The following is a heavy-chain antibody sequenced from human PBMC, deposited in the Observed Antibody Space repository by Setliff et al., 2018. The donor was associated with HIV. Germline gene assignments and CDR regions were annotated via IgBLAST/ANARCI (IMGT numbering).Heavy chain of an antibody. J-gene: IGHJ5*02. CDR2: ISAYNGNT. CDR3: ARFLAGYCSGGSCHTYSA. V-gene: IGHV1-18*01. CDR1: GYTFTSYG. D-gene: IGHD2-15*01. Sequence: GASVKVSCKASGYTFTSYGISWVRQAPGQGLEWMGWISAYNGNTNYAQKLQGRVTMTTDTSTSTAYMELRSLRSDDTAVYYCARFLAGYCSGGSCHTYSAWGQGTLVTVSS.